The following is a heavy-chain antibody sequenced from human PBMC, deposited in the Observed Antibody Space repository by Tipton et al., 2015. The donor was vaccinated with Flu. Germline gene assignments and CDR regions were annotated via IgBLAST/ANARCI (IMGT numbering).Heavy chain of an antibody. J-gene: IGHJ4*02. V-gene: IGHV4-4*09. CDR1: GGSISNYY. D-gene: IGHD3-16*02. CDR3: AGWTDYLWGNYRTFAY. Sequence: TLSLTCNVSGGSISNYYWSWIRQPPGKGLEWIGRVYTNTNTNYKASLKSRVTISIDRSKNQFSLRLSSVTAADTAMYYCAGWTDYLWGNYRTFAYWGQGTLVTVAP. CDR2: VYTNTNT.